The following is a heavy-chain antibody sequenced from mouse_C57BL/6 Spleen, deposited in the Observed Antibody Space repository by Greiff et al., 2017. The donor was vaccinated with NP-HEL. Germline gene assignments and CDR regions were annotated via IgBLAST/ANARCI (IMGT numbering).Heavy chain of an antibody. V-gene: IGHV5-17*01. CDR1: GFTFSDYG. CDR3: ARPGYGNWFAY. D-gene: IGHD2-10*02. J-gene: IGHJ3*01. CDR2: ISSGSSTI. Sequence: DVQLQESGGGLVKPGGSLKLSCAASGFTFSDYGMHWVRQAPKKGLEWVAYISSGSSTIYYADTVKGRFTISRDNAKNTLFLQMTSLRSEDTAMYYCARPGYGNWFAYWGQGTLVTVSA.